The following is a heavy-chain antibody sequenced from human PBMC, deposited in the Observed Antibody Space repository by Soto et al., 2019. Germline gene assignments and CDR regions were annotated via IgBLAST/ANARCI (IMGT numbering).Heavy chain of an antibody. Sequence: SQTLSLTCAISGDSVPSNSAAWNWIRQSPSRGLEWLGRTYYRSKWYNDYAVSVKSRITINPDTSKNQFSLQLNSVTPEDTAVYYCARSGRVSSSSPLDPWGQGTLVTVSS. D-gene: IGHD6-6*01. V-gene: IGHV6-1*01. CDR2: TYYRSKWYN. CDR3: ARSGRVSSSSPLDP. J-gene: IGHJ5*02. CDR1: GDSVPSNSAA.